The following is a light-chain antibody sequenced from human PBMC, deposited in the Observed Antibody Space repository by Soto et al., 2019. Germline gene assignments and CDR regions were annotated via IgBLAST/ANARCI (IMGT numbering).Light chain of an antibody. Sequence: QSALTQPASVSGSPGQSITISCTGTSSDVGSYVYVSWYQQHPGKAPKLILYEVNNRPSGVSNRFSGSKSGNTASLTISGLQAEDEADYFCSSFTTSGTLLFGGGTKVTVL. CDR3: SSFTTSGTLL. J-gene: IGLJ2*01. CDR1: SSDVGSYVY. CDR2: EVN. V-gene: IGLV2-14*01.